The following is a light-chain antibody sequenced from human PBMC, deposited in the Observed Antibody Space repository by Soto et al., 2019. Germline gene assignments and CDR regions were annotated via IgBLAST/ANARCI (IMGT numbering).Light chain of an antibody. J-gene: IGLJ1*01. CDR2: DVS. CDR3: CSYAGSPRYV. V-gene: IGLV2-11*01. CDR1: SSDVGLYNY. Sequence: HSALTQPRSVSGSPGQSVTISCTGTSSDVGLYNYVSWYQQHPGKAPKVMIYDVSERPSGVPDRFSGSKSGDTASLTISGLQAEDEADYYCCSYAGSPRYVFGTGTKVTVL.